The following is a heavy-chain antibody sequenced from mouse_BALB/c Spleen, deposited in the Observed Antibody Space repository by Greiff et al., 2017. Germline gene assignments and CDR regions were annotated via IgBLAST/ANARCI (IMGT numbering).Heavy chain of an antibody. J-gene: IGHJ3*01. V-gene: IGHV1-69*02. Sequence: VQLQQPGAELVRPGASVKLSCKASGYTFTSYWINWVKQRPGQGLEWIGNIYPSDSYTNYNQKFKDKATLTVDKSSSTAYMQLSSPTSEDSAVYYCTRPGARATWFAYWGQGTLVTVSA. CDR3: TRPGARATWFAY. D-gene: IGHD3-1*01. CDR1: GYTFTSYW. CDR2: IYPSDSYT.